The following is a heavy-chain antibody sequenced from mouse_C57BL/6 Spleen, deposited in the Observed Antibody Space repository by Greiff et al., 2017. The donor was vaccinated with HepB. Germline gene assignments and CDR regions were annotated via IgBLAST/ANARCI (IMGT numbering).Heavy chain of an antibody. CDR2: IDPSDSYT. J-gene: IGHJ4*01. CDR1: GYTFTSYW. V-gene: IGHV1-50*01. CDR3: ASHYGSYAMDY. D-gene: IGHD1-1*02. Sequence: VQLQQSGAELVKPGASVKLSCKASGYTFTSYWVQWVKQRPGQGLEWIGEIDPSDSYTNYNQKFKGKATLTVDTSSSTAYMQLSSLTSEDSAVYYCASHYGSYAMDYWGQGTSVTVSS.